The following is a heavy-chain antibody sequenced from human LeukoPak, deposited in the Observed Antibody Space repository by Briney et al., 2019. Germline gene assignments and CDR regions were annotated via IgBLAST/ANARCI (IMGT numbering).Heavy chain of an antibody. Sequence: GASVKVSCKASGGTFSSYGISWVRQAPGQGLEWMGGIIPIFGSANYAQKFQGRVTIITDESTSTAYMELSSLTSEDTAVYYCARGDTAYYYYYMDVWGKGTTVTVSS. J-gene: IGHJ6*03. CDR1: GGTFSSYG. D-gene: IGHD5-18*01. CDR2: IIPIFGSA. V-gene: IGHV1-69*05. CDR3: ARGDTAYYYYYMDV.